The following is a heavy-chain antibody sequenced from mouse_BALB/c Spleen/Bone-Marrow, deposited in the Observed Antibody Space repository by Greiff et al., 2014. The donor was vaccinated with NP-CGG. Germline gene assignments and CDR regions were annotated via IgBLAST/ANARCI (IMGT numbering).Heavy chain of an antibody. CDR1: GYTFTNYW. V-gene: IGHV1S16*01. CDR2: INPSNGGT. J-gene: IGHJ4*01. CDR3: TLPYYDYDRNVMDS. D-gene: IGHD2-4*01. Sequence: SGAELVKPGASVKLSCKASGYTFTNYWMHWVKLRPGQGFEWIGEINPSNGGTYYNEKFKRKATLTVDKSSSTAYMQLNSLTSEDSAVYYCTLPYYDYDRNVMDSGGQGTSVTVSS.